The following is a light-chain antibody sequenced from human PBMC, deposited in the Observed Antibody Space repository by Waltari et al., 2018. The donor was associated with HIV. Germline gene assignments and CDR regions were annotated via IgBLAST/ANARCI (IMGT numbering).Light chain of an antibody. J-gene: IGLJ1*01. Sequence: QSALIQHRPASGSPGQSVTLPCTGTRSAVGGYNYFSWYQQHPGKAPKLMIYDVSKRPSGVHDRFSGSKSGNTASLTISGLQAEDEADYYCCSYAGSYTFVFGTGTKVTVL. CDR1: RSAVGGYNY. CDR2: DVS. CDR3: CSYAGSYTFV. V-gene: IGLV2-11*01.